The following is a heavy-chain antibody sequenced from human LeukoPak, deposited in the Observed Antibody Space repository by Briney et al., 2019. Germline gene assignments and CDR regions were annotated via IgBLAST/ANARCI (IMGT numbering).Heavy chain of an antibody. Sequence: SVKVSCKASRGTFSSYTISWVRQAPGQGLEWMGRIIPLLGIANYAQKFQGRVTITADKSTSTAYMELSSLRSEDTAVYYCARDPRDYYDCSCYYVDYWGQGTLVTVSS. D-gene: IGHD3-22*01. CDR1: RGTFSSYT. V-gene: IGHV1-69*04. CDR3: ARDPRDYYDCSCYYVDY. CDR2: IIPLLGIA. J-gene: IGHJ4*02.